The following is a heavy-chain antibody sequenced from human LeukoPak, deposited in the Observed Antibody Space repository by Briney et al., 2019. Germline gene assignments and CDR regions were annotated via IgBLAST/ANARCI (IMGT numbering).Heavy chain of an antibody. D-gene: IGHD2-15*01. Sequence: PSETLSLTCTVSGGSISSYYWNWIRQPPGKGLEWIGYIYYSGSTNYNPSLKSRVTISVDTSKNQFSLKLSSVTAADTAVYYCARGVCSGGDCYHFDYWGQGTLVTVSS. CDR1: GGSISSYY. V-gene: IGHV4-59*01. CDR2: IYYSGST. J-gene: IGHJ4*02. CDR3: ARGVCSGGDCYHFDY.